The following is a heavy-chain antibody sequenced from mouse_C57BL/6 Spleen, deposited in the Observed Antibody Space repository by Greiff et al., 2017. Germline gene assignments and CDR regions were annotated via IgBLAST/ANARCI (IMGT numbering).Heavy chain of an antibody. CDR3: ASYYGSSFFYAMDY. D-gene: IGHD1-1*01. Sequence: VQLQQSGPGLVQPSQSLSITCTVSGFSLTSYGVHWVRQSPGKGLEWLGVIWSGGSTDYNAAFISRLSLSKDNSKSQVFFKMNSLQADDTAIYYCASYYGSSFFYAMDYWGQGTSVTVSS. CDR1: GFSLTSYG. V-gene: IGHV2-2*01. J-gene: IGHJ4*01. CDR2: IWSGGST.